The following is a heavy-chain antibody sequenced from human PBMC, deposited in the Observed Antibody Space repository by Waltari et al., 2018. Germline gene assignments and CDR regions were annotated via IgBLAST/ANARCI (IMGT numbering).Heavy chain of an antibody. D-gene: IGHD6-13*01. V-gene: IGHV3-74*01. J-gene: IGHJ4*02. CDR2: SNPDGRIT. Sequence: EVQLVESGGGLVQPGGSLRLSCAASGFMFSSYWMHWVRQAPGKGLVSVSNSNPDGRITRYADSVKGRFTISRDNAKNTLFLQMNSLRGEDTAVYYCVMYSSTFLGDCWGQGTLVNVSS. CDR3: VMYSSTFLGDC. CDR1: GFMFSSYW.